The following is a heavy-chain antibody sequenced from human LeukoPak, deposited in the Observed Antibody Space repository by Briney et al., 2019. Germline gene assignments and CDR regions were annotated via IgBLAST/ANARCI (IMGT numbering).Heavy chain of an antibody. V-gene: IGHV3-30-3*01. D-gene: IGHD3-22*01. CDR3: ARELGVSFDY. Sequence: GGSLRLSCAASGFTFSSYAMCWVRQAPGKGLEWVAVISYDGSNKYYADSVKGRFTISRDNSKNTLYLQMNSLRAEDTAVYYCARELGVSFDYWGQGTLVTVSS. CDR2: ISYDGSNK. CDR1: GFTFSSYA. J-gene: IGHJ4*02.